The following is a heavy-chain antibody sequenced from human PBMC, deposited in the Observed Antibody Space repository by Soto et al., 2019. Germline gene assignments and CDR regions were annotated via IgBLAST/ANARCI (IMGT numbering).Heavy chain of an antibody. D-gene: IGHD6-19*01. Sequence: XVKVSVRASGYTFTSYAMHWVRHAPGQRLEWMGWINAGNGNTKYSQKFQGRVTITRDTSASTAYMELSSLRSEDTAVYYCARGQEAVAGTYGMDVWGQGTTVTVSS. CDR3: ARGQEAVAGTYGMDV. CDR2: INAGNGNT. V-gene: IGHV1-3*01. CDR1: GYTFTSYA. J-gene: IGHJ6*02.